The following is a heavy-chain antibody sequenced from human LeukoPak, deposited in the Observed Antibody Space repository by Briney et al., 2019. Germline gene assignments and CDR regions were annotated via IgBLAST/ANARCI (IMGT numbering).Heavy chain of an antibody. CDR1: GGSFSGYY. CDR2: INHSGST. Sequence: SETLSLTWAVYGGSFSGYYWSWIRQPPRKGLEWIGEINHSGSTNYNPSLKSRVTISVDTSKNQFSLKLSSVTAADTGVYYCARTNYDYVWGSYRQTHFDYWGQGTLVTVSS. J-gene: IGHJ4*02. V-gene: IGHV4-34*01. D-gene: IGHD3-16*02. CDR3: ARTNYDYVWGSYRQTHFDY.